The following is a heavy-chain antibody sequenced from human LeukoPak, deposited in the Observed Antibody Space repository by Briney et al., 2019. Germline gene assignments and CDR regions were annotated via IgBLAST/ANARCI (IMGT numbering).Heavy chain of an antibody. J-gene: IGHJ4*02. CDR2: MDPNNGNT. V-gene: IGHV1-8*02. Sequence: ASVKVSCKASGYTFTSYDIIWLRQATGQGLEWMGWMDPNNGNTGYVQKLQGRLTMTRDTSISTAYMELSSLRSEDTAVYYCARDLVDSACDFWGQGTLVTVSS. D-gene: IGHD1-26*01. CDR1: GYTFTSYD. CDR3: ARDLVDSACDF.